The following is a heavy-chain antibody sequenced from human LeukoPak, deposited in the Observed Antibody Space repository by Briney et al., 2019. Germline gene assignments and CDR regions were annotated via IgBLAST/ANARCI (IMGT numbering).Heavy chain of an antibody. CDR1: GGTFSSYA. CDR2: IIPIFGTA. Sequence: SVKVSRKASGGTFSSYAISWVRQAPGQGLEWMGGIIPIFGTANYAQKFQGRVTITADESTSTAYMELSSLRSEDTAVYYCASRYFTIYTSGFDYWGQGTLVTVSS. CDR3: ASRYFTIYTSGFDY. V-gene: IGHV1-69*13. D-gene: IGHD2/OR15-2a*01. J-gene: IGHJ4*02.